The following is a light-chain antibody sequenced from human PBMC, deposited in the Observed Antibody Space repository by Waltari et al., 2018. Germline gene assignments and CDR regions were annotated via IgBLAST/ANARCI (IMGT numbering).Light chain of an antibody. CDR2: WAS. J-gene: IGKJ3*01. CDR1: QSIMYSSNNQNF. V-gene: IGKV4-1*01. CDR3: QQYFVTPFT. Sequence: DIVMTQSPDSLALSLGERAPINCKPSQSIMYSSNNQNFLAWYQKKPGHPPKLLIYWASTRQSGVPDRFTGSWSGTDFTLTISSLQAEDVAVYYCQQYFVTPFTFGPGTRVEIK.